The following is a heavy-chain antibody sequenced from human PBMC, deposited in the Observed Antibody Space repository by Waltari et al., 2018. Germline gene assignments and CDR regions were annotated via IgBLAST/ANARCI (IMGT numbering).Heavy chain of an antibody. CDR3: ARDSRNGVLEWLFTMDV. CDR1: GGTFSSYA. Sequence: QVQLVQSGAEVKKPGSSVKVSCKAPGGTFSSYAISWVRQAPGQGLEWMGGGGLGAFSPIWGKAHSGQKCQGRVTIPAEKSTSTAYMELSSLRAEGTAVYYCARDSRNGVLEWLFTMDVWGQGTTVTVSS. J-gene: IGHJ6*02. CDR2: GGLGAFSPIWGKA. D-gene: IGHD3-3*01. V-gene: IGHV1-69*06.